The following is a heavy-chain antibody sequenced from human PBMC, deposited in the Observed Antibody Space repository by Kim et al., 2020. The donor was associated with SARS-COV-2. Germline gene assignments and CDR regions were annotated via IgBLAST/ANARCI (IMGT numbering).Heavy chain of an antibody. Sequence: GGSLRLSCAASGFTFSGYWMHWVRQAPGKWLVWVSRINPDGSSTTYADSVKGRFTVSRDNSKNTLYLQMNSLRAEDTAVYYCARRIDGLGHLDYWGQGTLVTVSS. D-gene: IGHD7-27*01. CDR2: INPDGSST. J-gene: IGHJ4*02. V-gene: IGHV3-74*01. CDR1: GFTFSGYW. CDR3: ARRIDGLGHLDY.